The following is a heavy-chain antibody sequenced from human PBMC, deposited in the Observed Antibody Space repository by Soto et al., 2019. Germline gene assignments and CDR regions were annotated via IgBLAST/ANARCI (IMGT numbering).Heavy chain of an antibody. V-gene: IGHV3-33*01. J-gene: IGHJ5*02. D-gene: IGHD2-2*01. CDR3: ARDLQPPPNWFDP. Sequence: QVQLVESGGGVVQPGRSLRLSCAASGFTFSSYGMHWVRQAPGKGLEWVAVIWYDGSNKYYADSVKGRFTISRDNSKNTLYLQMNSLRAEDTAVYYCARDLQPPPNWFDPWGQGTLVTVSS. CDR2: IWYDGSNK. CDR1: GFTFSSYG.